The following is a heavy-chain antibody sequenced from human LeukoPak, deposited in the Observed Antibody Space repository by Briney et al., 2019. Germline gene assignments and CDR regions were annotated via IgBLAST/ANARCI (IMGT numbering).Heavy chain of an antibody. CDR1: GYSFTSYW. V-gene: IGHV5-51*01. Sequence: GESLKISCKGSGYSFTSYWIGWVRQMPGKGLEWMGIIYPGDSDTRYSPSFQGQVTISADKSISTAYLQWSSLKASDTAMYYCARDFLPAATYYYYYMDVWGKGTTVTVSS. CDR3: ARDFLPAATYYYYYMDV. D-gene: IGHD2-2*01. CDR2: IYPGDSDT. J-gene: IGHJ6*03.